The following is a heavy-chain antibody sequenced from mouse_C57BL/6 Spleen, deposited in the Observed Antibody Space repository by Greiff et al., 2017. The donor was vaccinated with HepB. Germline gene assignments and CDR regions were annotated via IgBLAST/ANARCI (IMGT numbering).Heavy chain of an antibody. V-gene: IGHV1-82*01. CDR1: GYAFSSSW. CDR3: ARSGDYDGPAWFAY. Sequence: QVQLKQSGPELVKPGASVKISCKASGYAFSSSWMNWVKQRPGKGLEWIGRIYPGDGDTNYNGKFKGKATLTADKSSSTAYMQLSSLTSEDSAVYFCARSGDYDGPAWFAYWGQGTLVTVSA. D-gene: IGHD2-4*01. CDR2: IYPGDGDT. J-gene: IGHJ3*01.